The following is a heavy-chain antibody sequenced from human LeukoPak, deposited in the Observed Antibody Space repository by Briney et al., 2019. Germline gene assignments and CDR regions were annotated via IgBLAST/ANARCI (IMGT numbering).Heavy chain of an antibody. Sequence: SETLSLICPVSGGSISRSYWTWIRQPPGKGLEWIGYIYYSGSTNYNPSLKSRVTMSVDTSKNQFSLKLTSVTAADSAVYYCARQPNSGDYFFDYWGQGTLVTVSS. CDR1: GGSISRSY. CDR3: ARQPNSGDYFFDY. V-gene: IGHV4-59*08. J-gene: IGHJ4*02. D-gene: IGHD2-21*01. CDR2: IYYSGST.